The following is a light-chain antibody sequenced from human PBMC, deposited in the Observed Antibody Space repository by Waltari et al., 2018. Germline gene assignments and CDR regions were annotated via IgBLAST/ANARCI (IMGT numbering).Light chain of an antibody. CDR2: RSD. V-gene: IGLV1-44*01. Sequence: QAVLTQPPSASGTPGQRVTISCSGSTPNIGSNLLNWYQQVPGKAPKLVIYRSDQRPSGVPDRFSGSKSGSSASLAISGLQSEDEADYYCAAWDDSLNGHWVFGGGTKVTVL. CDR1: TPNIGSNL. J-gene: IGLJ3*02. CDR3: AAWDDSLNGHWV.